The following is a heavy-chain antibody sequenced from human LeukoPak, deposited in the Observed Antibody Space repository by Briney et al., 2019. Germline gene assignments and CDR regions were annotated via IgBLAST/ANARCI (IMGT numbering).Heavy chain of an antibody. CDR1: GGSISSSSYH. D-gene: IGHD6-13*01. CDR3: AGGDSSSWDYNWFDP. V-gene: IGHV4-39*01. J-gene: IGHJ5*02. CDR2: IYYSGST. Sequence: SETLSLTCTVSGGSISSSSYHWGWIRQPPGKGLEWIGSIYYSGSTYYNPSLKSRVTISVDTSKNQFSLKLSSVTAADTAVYYCAGGDSSSWDYNWFDPWGQGTLVTVSS.